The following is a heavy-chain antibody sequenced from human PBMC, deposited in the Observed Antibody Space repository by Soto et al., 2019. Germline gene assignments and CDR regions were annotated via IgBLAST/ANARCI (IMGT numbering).Heavy chain of an antibody. CDR1: GGTFSSYA. CDR2: IIPIFGTA. J-gene: IGHJ4*02. D-gene: IGHD1-7*01. CDR3: ACSHDPGTTIHAY. V-gene: IGHV1-69*01. Sequence: QVQLVQSGAEVKKPGSSVKVSCKASGGTFSSYAISWVRQAPGQGLEWMGGIIPIFGTANYAQKFQVRVTMTADESTSTAYMELSSLRSEDTAVYYCACSHDPGTTIHAYWGQGTLVTVSS.